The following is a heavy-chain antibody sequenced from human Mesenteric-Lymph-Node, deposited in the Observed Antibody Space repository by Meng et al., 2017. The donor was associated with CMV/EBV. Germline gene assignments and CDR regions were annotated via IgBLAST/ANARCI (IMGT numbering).Heavy chain of an antibody. D-gene: IGHD2/OR15-2a*01. Sequence: ASVKVSCKASGYTFISYGITWVRQAPGQGLEWMGGFSPEYDETFYAQKFQGRVTMTEDTSTDTAYMELSSLRSEDTAMYYCATLVLPDFWGQGTLVTVSS. CDR3: ATLVLPDF. V-gene: IGHV1-24*01. CDR2: FSPEYDET. J-gene: IGHJ4*02. CDR1: GYTFISYG.